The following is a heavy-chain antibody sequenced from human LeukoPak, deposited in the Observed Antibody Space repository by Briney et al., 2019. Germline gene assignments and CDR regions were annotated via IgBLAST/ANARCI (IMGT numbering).Heavy chain of an antibody. CDR3: AGLVLYYDQNAFDI. Sequence: PGGSLRLSCAASGFTFSSYEMNWVRQAPGKGLERVSYISSSGSTIYYADSVKGRFTTSRDNAKNSLYLQMNSLRAEDTAVYYCAGLVLYYDQNAFDIWGQGTMVTVSS. V-gene: IGHV3-48*03. J-gene: IGHJ3*02. CDR1: GFTFSSYE. CDR2: ISSSGSTI. D-gene: IGHD3-22*01.